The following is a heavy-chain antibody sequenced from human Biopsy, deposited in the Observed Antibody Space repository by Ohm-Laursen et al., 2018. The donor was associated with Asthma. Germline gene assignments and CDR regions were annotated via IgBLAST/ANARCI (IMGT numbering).Heavy chain of an antibody. Sequence: SVKVSCNAPGGTFSNFAISWVRQAPGQGLEWLGGVMTVFGTTNYAQKFQGRVTITADESTSTAYMEVTSLRSEDTAIYYCARCQVGYSSGWSLLLKKIYYSGMDVWGQGNAVTVSS. CDR3: ARCQVGYSSGWSLLLKKIYYSGMDV. J-gene: IGHJ6*02. CDR1: GGTFSNFA. D-gene: IGHD6-19*01. CDR2: VMTVFGTT. V-gene: IGHV1-69*13.